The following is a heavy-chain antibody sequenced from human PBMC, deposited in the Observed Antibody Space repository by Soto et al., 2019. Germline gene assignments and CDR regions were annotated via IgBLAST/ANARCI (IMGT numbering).Heavy chain of an antibody. Sequence: PSEHPSLTSAVYCGSFSGYYWSWIRQPPGKGLEWIGEINHSGSTNYNPSLKSRVTISVDTSKNQFSLKLSSVTAADTAVYYCARLKHLDSWRHYSSMYVWGQGSMFTVPS. CDR1: CGSFSGYY. D-gene: IGHD2-21*01. J-gene: IGHJ6*02. V-gene: IGHV4-34*01. CDR2: INHSGST. CDR3: ARLKHLDSWRHYSSMYV.